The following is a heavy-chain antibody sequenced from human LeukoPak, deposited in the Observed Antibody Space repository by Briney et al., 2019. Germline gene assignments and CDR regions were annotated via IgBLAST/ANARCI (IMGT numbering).Heavy chain of an antibody. CDR3: ARIYSSGWYGDDWFDP. D-gene: IGHD6-19*01. CDR2: IKQDGSEK. J-gene: IGHJ5*02. V-gene: IGHV3-7*01. CDR1: GFTFSSYW. Sequence: PGGSLRLSCAVSGFTFSSYWMSWVRQAPGKGLEWVANIKQDGSEKYYVDSVKGRFTISRDNAKNSLYLQMNSLRAEDTAVYYCARIYSSGWYGDDWFDPWGQGTLVTVSS.